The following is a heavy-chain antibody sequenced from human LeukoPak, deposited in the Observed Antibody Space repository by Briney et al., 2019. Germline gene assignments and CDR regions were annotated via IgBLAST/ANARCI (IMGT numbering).Heavy chain of an antibody. CDR1: GFTFSSYW. Sequence: GGTLRLSCAASGFTFSSYWMSWVCQAPGKRLEWVANIKQDGSEKHYVDSVKGRFTISRDNAENSLLLQMNSLRAEDTAVYYCARDGCSGGSCYSYWFDPWGQGTLVTVSS. J-gene: IGHJ5*02. CDR3: ARDGCSGGSCYSYWFDP. D-gene: IGHD2-15*01. V-gene: IGHV3-7*01. CDR2: IKQDGSEK.